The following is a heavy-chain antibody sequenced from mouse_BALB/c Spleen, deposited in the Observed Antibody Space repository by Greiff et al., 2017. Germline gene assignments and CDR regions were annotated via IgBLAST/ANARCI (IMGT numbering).Heavy chain of an antibody. Sequence: EVQLVDSGPELVKPGASVKISCKASGYSFTGYFMNWVKQSHGKSLEWIGRINPYNGDTFYNQKFKGKATLTVDKSSSTAHMELLSLTSEDSAVYYCGREGGNYVGDAMDYWGQGASVTVSS. J-gene: IGHJ4*01. CDR3: GREGGNYVGDAMDY. CDR2: INPYNGDT. CDR1: GYSFTGYF. V-gene: IGHV1-37*01. D-gene: IGHD1-1*01.